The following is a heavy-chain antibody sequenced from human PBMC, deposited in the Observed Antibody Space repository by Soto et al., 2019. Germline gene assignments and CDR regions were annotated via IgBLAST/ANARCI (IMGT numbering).Heavy chain of an antibody. Sequence: QVQLVESGGGVVQPGRSLRLSCAASGFTFSSYGMQWVRQAPGKGLEWVAVIWYDGSNKYYADSVKGRFTISRDNSKNTLYLQMNSLRAEDTAVYYCARESGDFWSGYPDYWGQGTLVTVSS. CDR1: GFTFSSYG. J-gene: IGHJ4*02. CDR3: ARESGDFWSGYPDY. D-gene: IGHD3-3*01. CDR2: IWYDGSNK. V-gene: IGHV3-33*01.